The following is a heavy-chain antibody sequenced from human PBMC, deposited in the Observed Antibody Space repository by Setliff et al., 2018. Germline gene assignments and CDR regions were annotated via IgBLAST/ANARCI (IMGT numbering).Heavy chain of an antibody. CDR3: ARSFSRREKFLLDY. Sequence: SETLSLTCTVSGYSLGNAYYWGWIRQPPGKGLEWIGTIYKRGTVYYNPSLKSRITISVDTSKNQFSLKVSSVTAADTAVYYCARSFSRREKFLLDYWGQGAPVTVSS. J-gene: IGHJ4*02. CDR1: GYSLGNAYY. CDR2: IYKRGTV. V-gene: IGHV4-38-2*02.